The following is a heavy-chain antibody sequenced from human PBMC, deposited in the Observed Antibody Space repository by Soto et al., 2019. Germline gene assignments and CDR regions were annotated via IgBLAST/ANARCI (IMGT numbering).Heavy chain of an antibody. CDR1: GFTFSSYG. D-gene: IGHD3-16*01. V-gene: IGHV3-33*01. J-gene: IGHJ5*02. CDR3: ARGIFWGRNWFDP. Sequence: GGSLRLSCAASGFTFSSYGMHWVRQAPGKGLEWVAVIWYDGSNKYYADSVKGRFTISRDNSKNTLYLQMNSLRAEDTAVYYCARGIFWGRNWFDPWGQGTLVTVSS. CDR2: IWYDGSNK.